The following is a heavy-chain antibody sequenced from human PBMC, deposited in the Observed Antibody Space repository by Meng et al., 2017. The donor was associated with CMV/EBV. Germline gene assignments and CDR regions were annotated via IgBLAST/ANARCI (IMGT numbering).Heavy chain of an antibody. Sequence: GESLKISCAASGFTFSNAWMSWVRQAPGKGLEWVGRIKSKTDGGTTDYAAPVKDRFTISRDDSKNTLYLQMNSLKTEDAAVYYCTTDRDWNDWNYYYGMDVWGQGTTVTVSS. D-gene: IGHD1-1*01. CDR2: IKSKTDGGTT. V-gene: IGHV3-15*01. J-gene: IGHJ6*02. CDR3: TTDRDWNDWNYYYGMDV. CDR1: GFTFSNAW.